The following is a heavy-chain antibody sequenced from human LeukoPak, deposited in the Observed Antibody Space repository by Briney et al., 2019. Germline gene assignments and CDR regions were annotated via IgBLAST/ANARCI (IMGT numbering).Heavy chain of an antibody. V-gene: IGHV3-23*01. Sequence: GGSLRLSCAASGFPFSSYAMSWVRQAPGKGREWVSAISGSGGSTYYADSVKGRFTISRDNSKNTLYLQMNSLRAEDTAVYYCAKHDTYYYDSSGYLGHFDYWGQGTLVTVSS. CDR1: GFPFSSYA. CDR2: ISGSGGST. J-gene: IGHJ4*02. CDR3: AKHDTYYYDSSGYLGHFDY. D-gene: IGHD3-22*01.